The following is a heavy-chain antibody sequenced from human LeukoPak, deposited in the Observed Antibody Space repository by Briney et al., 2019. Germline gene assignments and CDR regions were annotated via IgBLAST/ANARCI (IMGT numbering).Heavy chain of an antibody. V-gene: IGHV4-59*01. CDR3: AGTYYYSYYYYMDV. Sequence: SETLSLTCTVSGGSISSYYWSWIRQPPGKGLERIGCIFHSGSTNYNPSLKSRVNISLDTSKNQFSLKLSSVTAADTAVYYCAGTYYYSYYYYMDVWGKGTTVTISS. CDR2: IFHSGST. CDR1: GGSISSYY. J-gene: IGHJ6*03. D-gene: IGHD3-10*01.